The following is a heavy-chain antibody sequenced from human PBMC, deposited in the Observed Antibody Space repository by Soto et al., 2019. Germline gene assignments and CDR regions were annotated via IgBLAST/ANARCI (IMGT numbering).Heavy chain of an antibody. CDR2: ISSDGYNT. D-gene: IGHD1-1*01. CDR1: GFTFSNYV. J-gene: IGHJ4*02. Sequence: WGSLRLSYAASGFTFSNYVIHWVRQAPGKGLEWVAHISSDGYNTYYLDPVKGRFTISRDNSKNTLYLQMNSLRAEDTAVYYCAREGWNEERQDLDFWGQGTPVTVSS. CDR3: AREGWNEERQDLDF. V-gene: IGHV3-30-3*01.